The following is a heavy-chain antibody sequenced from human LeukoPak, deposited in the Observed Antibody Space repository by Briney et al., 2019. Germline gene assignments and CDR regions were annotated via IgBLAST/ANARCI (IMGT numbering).Heavy chain of an antibody. CDR2: IIPIFGTA. CDR3: ARGLEGDY. D-gene: IGHD5-12*01. CDR1: GGTFSSYA. Sequence: ASVKVSCKASGGTFSSYAISWVRQAPGQGLEWMGGIIPIFGTANYAQKLQGRVTMTTDTSTSTAYMELRSLRSDDTAVYYCARGLEGDYWGQGTLVTVSS. J-gene: IGHJ4*02. V-gene: IGHV1-69*05.